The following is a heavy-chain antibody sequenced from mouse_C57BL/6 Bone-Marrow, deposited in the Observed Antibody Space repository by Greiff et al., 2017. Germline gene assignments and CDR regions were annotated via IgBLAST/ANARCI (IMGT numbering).Heavy chain of an antibody. CDR1: GYTFTSYW. J-gene: IGHJ3*01. D-gene: IGHD1-2*01. Sequence: QVQLQQPGAELVKPGASVKLSCKASGYTFTSYWMPWVKQRPGQGLEWIGMIHPNSGSTNYNEKFKSKATLTVDKSSSTAYMQLSSLTSEDSAVYYCARSTTAWGFAYWGQGTLVTVSA. V-gene: IGHV1-64*01. CDR2: IHPNSGST. CDR3: ARSTTAWGFAY.